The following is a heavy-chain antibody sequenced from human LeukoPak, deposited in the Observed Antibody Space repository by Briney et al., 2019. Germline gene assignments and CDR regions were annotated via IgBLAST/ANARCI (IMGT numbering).Heavy chain of an antibody. CDR2: INHSGST. CDR3: ARGATSGGGYYYGSGAPKADY. V-gene: IGHV4-39*07. Sequence: SETLSLTCTVSGGSISSGDYYWSWIRQPPGKGLEWIGEINHSGSTNYNPSLKSRVTISVDTSKNQFSLKLSSVTAADTAVYYCARGATSGGGYYYGSGAPKADYWGQGTLVTVSS. CDR1: GGSISSGDYY. D-gene: IGHD3-10*01. J-gene: IGHJ4*02.